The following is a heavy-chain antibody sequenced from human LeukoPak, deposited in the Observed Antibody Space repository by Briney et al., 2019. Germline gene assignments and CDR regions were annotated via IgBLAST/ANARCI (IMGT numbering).Heavy chain of an antibody. CDR3: ARDVEQWLVTQAGYFDY. D-gene: IGHD6-19*01. Sequence: PGGSLRLSCAASGFTFSSYSMNWVRQAPGKGLEWVSSISSSSSYIYYADSVKGRFTISRDNAKNSLYLQMNSLRAEDTAVYYCARDVEQWLVTQAGYFDYWGQGTLVTVSS. J-gene: IGHJ4*02. V-gene: IGHV3-21*01. CDR1: GFTFSSYS. CDR2: ISSSSSYI.